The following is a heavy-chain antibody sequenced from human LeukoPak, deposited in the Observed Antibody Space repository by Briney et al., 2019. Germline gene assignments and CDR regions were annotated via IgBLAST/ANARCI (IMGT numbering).Heavy chain of an antibody. CDR3: ARGGNLNFWSGYYSFDY. V-gene: IGHV4-59*01. J-gene: IGHJ4*02. D-gene: IGHD3-3*01. Sequence: PSETLSLTCTVSGGSISSYYWSWIRQPPGKGLEWIGSIYYSGSTNYNPSLKSRVTISVDTSKNQFSLKLSSVTAADTAVYYCARGGNLNFWSGYYSFDYWGQGTLVTVSS. CDR1: GGSISSYY. CDR2: IYYSGST.